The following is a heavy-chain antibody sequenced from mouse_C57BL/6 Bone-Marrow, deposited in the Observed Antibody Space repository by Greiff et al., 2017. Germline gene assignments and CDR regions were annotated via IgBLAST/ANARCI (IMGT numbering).Heavy chain of an antibody. CDR2: IRLKSDNYAT. Sequence: EVKLMESGGGLVQPGGSMKLSCVASGFTFSNYWMNWVRQSPEKGLEWVAQIRLKSDNYATHYAESVKGRFTISRDDSKSSVYLQMNNLRAEDTGIYYCTTGGAVVATGGYYFDYWGQGTTLTVSS. CDR1: GFTFSNYW. CDR3: TTGGAVVATGGYYFDY. V-gene: IGHV6-3*01. J-gene: IGHJ2*01. D-gene: IGHD1-1*01.